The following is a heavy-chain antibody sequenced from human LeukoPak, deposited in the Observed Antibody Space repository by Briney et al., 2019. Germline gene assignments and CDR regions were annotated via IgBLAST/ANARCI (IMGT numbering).Heavy chain of an antibody. CDR1: GYSISSGYF. D-gene: IGHD1-26*01. J-gene: IGHJ5*02. Sequence: PSETLSLTCPVSGYSISSGYFWGWIRQPPGKGPEWISTISHSGSTYYNPSLKSLVSISVDTSKNQFSLKLSSVTAADTAVYYCARVRLSGIVGAKGWFDPWGQGTLVTVSS. CDR2: ISHSGST. CDR3: ARVRLSGIVGAKGWFDP. V-gene: IGHV4-38-2*02.